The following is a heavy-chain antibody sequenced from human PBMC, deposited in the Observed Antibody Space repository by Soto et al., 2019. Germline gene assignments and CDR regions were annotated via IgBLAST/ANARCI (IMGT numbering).Heavy chain of an antibody. CDR1: GYTFTSYA. Sequence: GASVKVSCKASGYTFTSYAMHWVRQAPGQRLEWMGWINAGNGNTKYSQKFQGRVTITRDTSASTAYMELSSLRSEDTAVYYCARDLGYSSSSFYYYGMSVWGQGTTVTVSS. CDR3: ARDLGYSSSSFYYYGMSV. J-gene: IGHJ6*02. V-gene: IGHV1-3*01. D-gene: IGHD6-6*01. CDR2: INAGNGNT.